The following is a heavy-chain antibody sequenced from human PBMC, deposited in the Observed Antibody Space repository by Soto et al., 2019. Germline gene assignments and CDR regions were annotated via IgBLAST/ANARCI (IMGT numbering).Heavy chain of an antibody. J-gene: IGHJ4*02. D-gene: IGHD2-15*01. CDR2: IAYDGSNK. CDR1: GFTFSSYA. CDR3: ARGRVTGVAATLLGSDY. V-gene: IGHV3-30-3*01. Sequence: QGQLVGSGGGVVQPGRSLRLSCAASGFTFSSYAMHWVRQAPGKGLEWVAVIAYDGSNKYYADSVKGRFTISRDNSKNTLYLQMNSMRAEDTSVYYCARGRVTGVAATLLGSDYWGQGNLVTVSS.